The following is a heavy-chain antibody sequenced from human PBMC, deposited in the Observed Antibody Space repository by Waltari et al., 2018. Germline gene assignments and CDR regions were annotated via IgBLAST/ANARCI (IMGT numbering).Heavy chain of an antibody. V-gene: IGHV3-7*03. Sequence: EVQLVDSGGGLVQPGGSLSLSCAASGFTFGSNWMSWVRQAPGRGLEWLANIKPDGSQQYYVDSVRGRFSISRDNAKNSLYLQLNSLRAEDTAIYYCARDFNWGWDFWGQGTLVTVSS. J-gene: IGHJ4*02. CDR1: GFTFGSNW. CDR2: IKPDGSQQ. CDR3: ARDFNWGWDF. D-gene: IGHD7-27*01.